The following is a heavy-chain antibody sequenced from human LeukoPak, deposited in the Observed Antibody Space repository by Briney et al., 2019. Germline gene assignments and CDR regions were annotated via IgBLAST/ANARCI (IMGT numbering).Heavy chain of an antibody. V-gene: IGHV4-61*02. D-gene: IGHD6-19*01. J-gene: IGHJ5*02. Sequence: PSETLSLTCTVSGGSISSGSYYWSWIRQPAGKGLEWIGRIYTSGSTNYNPSLKSRATISVDTSKNQFSLKLSSVTAADTAVYYCARVKWLGLNRAHNWFDPWGQGTLVTVSS. CDR2: IYTSGST. CDR3: ARVKWLGLNRAHNWFDP. CDR1: GGSISSGSYY.